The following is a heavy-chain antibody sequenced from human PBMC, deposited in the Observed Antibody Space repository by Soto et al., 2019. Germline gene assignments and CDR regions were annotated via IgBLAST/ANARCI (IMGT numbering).Heavy chain of an antibody. V-gene: IGHV3-30-3*01. J-gene: IGHJ6*02. CDR3: AREAAVAEVYYYYGMDV. CDR1: GFTFSSYA. CDR2: ISYDGSNK. Sequence: QVQLVESGGGVVQPGRSLRLSCAASGFTFSSYAMHWVRQAPGKGLEWVAVISYDGSNKYYADSVKGRFTISRDNSKNTLYLQMNSLRAEDTAVYYCAREAAVAEVYYYYGMDVWGQGTTVTVSS. D-gene: IGHD6-19*01.